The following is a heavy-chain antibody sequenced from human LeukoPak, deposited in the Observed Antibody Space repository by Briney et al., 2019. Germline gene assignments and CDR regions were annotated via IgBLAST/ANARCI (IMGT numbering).Heavy chain of an antibody. J-gene: IGHJ4*02. D-gene: IGHD3-22*01. CDR3: ASYYYDSSGYHFDY. Sequence: PGGSLRLSCAASGFTFSDYCMSWIRQAPGKGLEWVSYISSSGSTIYYADSVKGRFTISRDNAKNSLYLQMNSLRAEDTAVYYCASYYYDSSGYHFDYWGQGTLVTVSS. CDR2: ISSSGSTI. CDR1: GFTFSDYC. V-gene: IGHV3-11*01.